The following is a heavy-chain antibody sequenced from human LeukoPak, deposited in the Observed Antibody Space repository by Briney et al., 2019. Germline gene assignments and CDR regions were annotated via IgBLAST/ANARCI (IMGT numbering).Heavy chain of an antibody. CDR2: ISYDGNEK. V-gene: IGHV3-30*03. Sequence: GRSLRLSCAASGFTFISYDMHWVRQAPGKGLEWVAIISYDGNEKYYADSVKGRFTISRDNSKNTLYLQMNSLIAEDTAVYYCTRGYGSFDNWGQGTLVIVSS. CDR3: TRGYGSFDN. D-gene: IGHD3-10*01. J-gene: IGHJ4*02. CDR1: GFTFISYD.